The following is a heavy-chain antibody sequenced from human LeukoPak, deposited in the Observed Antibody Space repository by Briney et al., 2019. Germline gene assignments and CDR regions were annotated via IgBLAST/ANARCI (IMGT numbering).Heavy chain of an antibody. V-gene: IGHV3-23*01. J-gene: IGHJ4*02. Sequence: GGSLRLSCAASGFTFSSYAMSWVRQAPGKGLEWVSAISGSGGSTYYADSVKGRFTISRGNSKNTLYLQMNSLRAEDTAVYYCAKPFYCSSTSCFSFDYWGQGTLVTVSS. CDR3: AKPFYCSSTSCFSFDY. D-gene: IGHD2-2*01. CDR2: ISGSGGST. CDR1: GFTFSSYA.